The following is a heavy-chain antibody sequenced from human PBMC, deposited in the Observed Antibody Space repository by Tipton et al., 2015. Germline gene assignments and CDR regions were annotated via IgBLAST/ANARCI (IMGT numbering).Heavy chain of an antibody. J-gene: IGHJ5*02. V-gene: IGHV4-34*01. D-gene: IGHD6-19*01. CDR1: GGSLSGYY. CDR3: ARQAPIAVAASNWFDP. CDR2: IDRSGNT. Sequence: GLVKPSETLSLTCAVYGGSLSGYYWSWIRQPPEKGLEWIGEIDRSGNTNYNPSLETRVTISGDMSKNQFSLKMKSVTAADTAVYYCARQAPIAVAASNWFDPWGQGTLVTVSS.